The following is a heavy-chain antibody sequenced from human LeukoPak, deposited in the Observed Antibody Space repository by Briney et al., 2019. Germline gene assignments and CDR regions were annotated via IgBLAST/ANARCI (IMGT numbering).Heavy chain of an antibody. Sequence: GGSLRLSCAASGFTFSSYWMTWVRQVPGKGLEWVANIKQDGSEKYFVDSVTGRLAISRDNAKNSLYLQMNSLRAEDTAVYYCARMSSSSWFVCDFWGQGTLVTVSS. CDR1: GFTFSSYW. V-gene: IGHV3-7*01. CDR3: ARMSSSSWFVCDF. CDR2: IKQDGSEK. D-gene: IGHD6-13*01. J-gene: IGHJ4*02.